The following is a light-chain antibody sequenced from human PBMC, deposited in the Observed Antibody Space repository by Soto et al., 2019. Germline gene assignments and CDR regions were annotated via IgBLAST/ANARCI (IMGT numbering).Light chain of an antibody. Sequence: EIVMTQSPATLSVSPGERATLSFRASQSVSGNLAWYQQKPGQAPRLLIYGASTGATGIRARFSGSGYGTEFTLITSSLKSEDFAVYYGQQYNNWTSTFGQGTKVEIK. V-gene: IGKV3-15*01. CDR3: QQYNNWTST. CDR2: GAS. J-gene: IGKJ1*01. CDR1: QSVSGN.